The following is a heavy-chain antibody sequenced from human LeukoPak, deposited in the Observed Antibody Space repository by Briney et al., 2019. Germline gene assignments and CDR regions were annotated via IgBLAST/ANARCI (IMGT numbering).Heavy chain of an antibody. J-gene: IGHJ4*02. V-gene: IGHV3-30*18. CDR3: TKGRHCTGGRCYWDFDY. CDR2: ISTDGSHK. D-gene: IGHD2-15*01. Sequence: PGRSLRLSCAASGFTFSSYGMHWVRQAPGKGLEWVAVISTDGSHKFHADSVKGRFTISRDNSKNTVYLQMNSLRSEDTAVYYCTKGRHCTGGRCYWDFDYWGPETLVTVSS. CDR1: GFTFSSYG.